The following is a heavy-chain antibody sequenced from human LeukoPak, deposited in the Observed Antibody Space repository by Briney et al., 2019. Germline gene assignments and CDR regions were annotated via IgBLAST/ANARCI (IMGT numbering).Heavy chain of an antibody. D-gene: IGHD2-15*01. CDR1: GFTFSDAW. Sequence: RGSLRLSCVASGFTFSDAWMSWVRQAPGKGLEWVGRIKSKIDGGTIDYAAPVKGRFTISRDDSRNTLYLQMNSLKTEDTAVYYCTTRRQDGWWGQGTLVTVSS. J-gene: IGHJ4*02. CDR2: IKSKIDGGTI. V-gene: IGHV3-15*01. CDR3: TTRRQDGW.